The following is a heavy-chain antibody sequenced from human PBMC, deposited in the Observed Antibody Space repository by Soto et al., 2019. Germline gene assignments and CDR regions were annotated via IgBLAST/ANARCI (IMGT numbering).Heavy chain of an antibody. CDR3: ATVPTYYYDRSGYANAFDM. CDR1: GDSINSGDYY. J-gene: IGHJ3*02. V-gene: IGHV4-30-4*01. D-gene: IGHD3-22*01. CDR2: IYYSGST. Sequence: NPSETLSLTCTVSGDSINSGDYYWSWIRQPPGKGLEWVGYIYYSGSTYHNPSLKSRINISVDTSKNQFSLKLSSVTAADTAVYYCATVPTYYYDRSGYANAFDMWGQGTMVTVSS.